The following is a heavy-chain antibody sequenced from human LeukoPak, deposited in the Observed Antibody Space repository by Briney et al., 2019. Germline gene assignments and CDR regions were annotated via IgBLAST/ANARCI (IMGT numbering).Heavy chain of an antibody. Sequence: GGSLRLSCAASGFTFSSYAMSWVRQAPGKGLEWVSDISGDGGKTYHADSVKGRFTISRDSSKNMLYLQMNSLRAEDTAVYYCARAPRGFQWFVEYWGQGTLVTVSS. D-gene: IGHD3-22*01. CDR3: ARAPRGFQWFVEY. V-gene: IGHV3-23*01. CDR1: GFTFSSYA. CDR2: ISGDGGKT. J-gene: IGHJ4*02.